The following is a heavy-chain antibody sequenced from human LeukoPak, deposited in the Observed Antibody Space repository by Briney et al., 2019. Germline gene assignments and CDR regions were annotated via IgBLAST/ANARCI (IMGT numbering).Heavy chain of an antibody. D-gene: IGHD3-3*01. CDR1: GFAFTEMS. CDR3: ADFGVVTHWFDP. Sequence: ASVKVSCKVSGFAFTEMSIHWVRQTPRKGLEWMGGFDPESGERVYAQSFRGRVTLSEDTSTDTAYTELSSLTSEDTAVYYCADFGVVTHWFDPWGQGTLVTVSS. CDR2: FDPESGER. J-gene: IGHJ5*02. V-gene: IGHV1-24*01.